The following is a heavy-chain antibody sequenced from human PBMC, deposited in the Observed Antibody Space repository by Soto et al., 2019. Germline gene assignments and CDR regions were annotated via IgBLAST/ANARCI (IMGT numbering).Heavy chain of an antibody. CDR2: INPSGGST. D-gene: IGHD1-26*01. CDR1: GYTFTSYY. V-gene: IGHV1-46*01. Sequence: QVQLVQSGAEVKKPGASVKVSCKASGYTFTSYYMHWVRQAPGQGLEWMGIINPSGGSTSYAQKCPGRVTINRDTSTSTVYMELSSLRSEDTAVYYCARDDGGGRYSFDYWGQGTLVTVSS. J-gene: IGHJ4*02. CDR3: ARDDGGGRYSFDY.